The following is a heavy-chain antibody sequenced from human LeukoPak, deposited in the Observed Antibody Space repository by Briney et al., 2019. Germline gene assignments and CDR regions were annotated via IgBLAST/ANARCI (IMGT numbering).Heavy chain of an antibody. D-gene: IGHD2-2*02. J-gene: IGHJ4*02. CDR3: ARHLSAAIPDY. CDR2: IYPSGST. V-gene: IGHV4-38-2*01. Sequence: PSETLSLTCAVSGYSISSGYYWGWIRQPPGKGLEWIGSIYPSGSTYYNPSLKSRVTISVDTSKKQFSLKLSSVTAADTAVYYCARHLSAAIPDYWGQGTLVTVSS. CDR1: GYSISSGYY.